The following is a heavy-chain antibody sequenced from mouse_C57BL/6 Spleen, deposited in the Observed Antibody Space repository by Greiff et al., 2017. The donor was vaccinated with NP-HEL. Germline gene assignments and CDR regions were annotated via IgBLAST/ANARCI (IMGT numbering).Heavy chain of an antibody. V-gene: IGHV5-12*01. J-gene: IGHJ1*03. CDR1: GFTFSDYY. Sequence: EVKLVESGGGLVQPGGSLKLSCAASGFTFSDYYMYWVRQTPEKRLEWVAYISNGGGSTYYPDTVKGRFTISRDNAKNTLYLQMSRLKSEDTAMYYCARHDYGTWYFDVWGTGTTVTVSS. CDR3: ARHDYGTWYFDV. D-gene: IGHD1-2*01. CDR2: ISNGGGST.